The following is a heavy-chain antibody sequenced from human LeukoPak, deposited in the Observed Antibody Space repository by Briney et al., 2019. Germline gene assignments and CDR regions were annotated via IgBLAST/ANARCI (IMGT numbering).Heavy chain of an antibody. D-gene: IGHD3-3*01. J-gene: IGHJ4*02. Sequence: GGSLTLSCTASGFTFSTYAMGWARHAPGKGLEWVSTISTSGTTTFYADSVKGRLTISRDNSKNTLYMQMNSLRAEDTAVYYCAKRRLQDQPHYDFGGQGTLVTVPS. CDR2: ISTSGTTT. CDR1: GFTFSTYA. CDR3: AKRRLQDQPHYDF. V-gene: IGHV3-23*01.